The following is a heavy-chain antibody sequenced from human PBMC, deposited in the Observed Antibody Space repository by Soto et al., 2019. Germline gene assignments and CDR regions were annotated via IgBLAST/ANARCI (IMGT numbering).Heavy chain of an antibody. CDR2: MNPNSGDT. J-gene: IGHJ4*02. CDR3: ARVGGNWNDDYFDH. D-gene: IGHD1-1*01. CDR1: GYTFTNHG. Sequence: QVQLVQSGAEVKKPGASVKVSCKASGYTFTNHGINWVRQTTGQGLEWMGWMNPNSGDTGYAQKFQGRVTMTRDTSIRTAYMELSNLRSDDTAVYYCARVGGNWNDDYFDHWGQGALVTVSS. V-gene: IGHV1-8*01.